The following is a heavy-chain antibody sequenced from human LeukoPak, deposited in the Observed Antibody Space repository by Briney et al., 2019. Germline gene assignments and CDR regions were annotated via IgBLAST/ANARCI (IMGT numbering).Heavy chain of an antibody. Sequence: PGGSLRLSCAASGFSFDDYTLHWVRPAPGKGLEWVSLITWDGGGAYYADSVRGRFTISRDNSNNSLYLQMNSLRTQDTPLYYCAKGRYYDMLTGYLHEYFQHWGQGTLVTVSS. CDR2: ITWDGGGA. V-gene: IGHV3-43*01. D-gene: IGHD3-9*01. CDR1: GFSFDDYT. CDR3: AKGRYYDMLTGYLHEYFQH. J-gene: IGHJ1*01.